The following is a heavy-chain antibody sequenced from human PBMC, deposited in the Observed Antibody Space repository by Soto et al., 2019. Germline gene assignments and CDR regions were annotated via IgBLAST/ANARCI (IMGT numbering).Heavy chain of an antibody. V-gene: IGHV1-2*02. CDR3: ARGGGVGVAGSAAFDM. CDR2: INPATGAA. D-gene: IGHD3-3*01. J-gene: IGHJ3*02. Sequence: QLHLVQSGAVVKKPGGSVTVSCSASGYPVTAYNMHWVRQAPGRGLEWMGGINPATGAAKYTQTFQGRVTMTRDTSTSTVFMELSGLTSEDTAVFYCARGGGVGVAGSAAFDMWGQGTLVTVSS. CDR1: GYPVTAYN.